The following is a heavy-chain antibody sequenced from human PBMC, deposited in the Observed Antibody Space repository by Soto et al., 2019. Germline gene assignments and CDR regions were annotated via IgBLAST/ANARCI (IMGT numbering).Heavy chain of an antibody. J-gene: IGHJ4*02. D-gene: IGHD2-15*01. Sequence: QVQLVQSGAEVKKPGASAKVSCKASGYTFTSYDINWVRQATGQGLAWMGWMNPNSGNTAYAQKFQGRVTMTRNTSISTAYMELSSLRSEDPAGYYCTSERGCSGGSCYFFDDWGQGTLFTVSS. CDR3: TSERGCSGGSCYFFDD. CDR1: GYTFTSYD. V-gene: IGHV1-8*01. CDR2: MNPNSGNT.